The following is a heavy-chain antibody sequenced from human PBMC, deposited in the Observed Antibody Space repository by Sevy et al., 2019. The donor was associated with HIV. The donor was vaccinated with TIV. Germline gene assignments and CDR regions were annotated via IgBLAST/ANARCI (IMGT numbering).Heavy chain of an antibody. CDR1: GFTFSSYA. V-gene: IGHV3-23*01. J-gene: IGHJ4*02. CDR2: ISGSGIST. CDR3: AKDRSGATLTCDHFDY. D-gene: IGHD6-25*01. Sequence: GGSLRLSCAASGFTFSSYAMSWVRQAPGKGLEWVSDISGSGISTYYADSVKGRFTISRDNSKSTLYLQMSGLRAEDTGLYYWAKDRSGATLTCDHFDYWGQGTLVTVSS.